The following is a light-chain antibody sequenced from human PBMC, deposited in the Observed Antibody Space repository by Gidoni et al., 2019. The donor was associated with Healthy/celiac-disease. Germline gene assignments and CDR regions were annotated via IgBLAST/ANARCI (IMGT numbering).Light chain of an antibody. Sequence: QSALTQPAAVSGSAGQSITISCTGTSSDVGGYNYVSWYQQHPGKAPKLMIYEFSKRPSGVSNRFSGSKSGNTASLTISGLQAEYEADYYCSSYTSSSTRVFGGGTKLTVL. CDR2: EFS. V-gene: IGLV2-14*01. CDR3: SSYTSSSTRV. J-gene: IGLJ3*02. CDR1: SSDVGGYNY.